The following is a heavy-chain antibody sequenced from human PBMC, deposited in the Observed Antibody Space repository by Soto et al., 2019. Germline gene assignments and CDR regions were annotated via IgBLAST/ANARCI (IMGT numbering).Heavy chain of an antibody. CDR3: ERDRGAGTGDYFDY. CDR2: ISSSGTSA. Sequence: QVQLEESGGGLVKPGGSLRLSCAASGFTFSAVYMSWIRQAPNKGLEYISYISSSGTSANYADSAKGRFTISRDNAKNSLYLQMNSMRAEEAAVYYFERDRGAGTGDYFDYWGQGALVTVSS. J-gene: IGHJ4*02. V-gene: IGHV3-11*05. D-gene: IGHD3-10*01. CDR1: GFTFSAVY.